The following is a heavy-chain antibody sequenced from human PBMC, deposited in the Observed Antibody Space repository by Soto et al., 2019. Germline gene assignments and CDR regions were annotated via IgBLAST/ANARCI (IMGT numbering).Heavy chain of an antibody. D-gene: IGHD1-7*01. CDR1: RCTFSSYA. CDR2: IIPTFGTA. Sequence: QVQLLQSGAEVKKPGSSVKVSCKASRCTFSSYAISWVRQAPGPGFEWMGGIIPTFGTANYAQKFQGRAKITANESTSTGYAELSSLRSEDTAVYYCAGHGITGTWVYCYGMDVWGQGTTVPVSS. J-gene: IGHJ6*01. CDR3: AGHGITGTWVYCYGMDV. V-gene: IGHV1-69*12.